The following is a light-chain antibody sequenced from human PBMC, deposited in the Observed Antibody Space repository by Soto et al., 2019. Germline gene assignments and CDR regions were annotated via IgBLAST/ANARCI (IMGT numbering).Light chain of an antibody. V-gene: IGKV3-20*01. J-gene: IGKJ5*01. CDR2: GAS. CDR1: QSVSSSY. CDR3: QQYGSSPPSIT. Sequence: EAGLTQSPARVSLSPGERATLSCRASQSVSSSYLAWYQQKPGQAPRLLIYGASSRATGIPDRFSGSGSGTDFTLTISRLEPEDFAVYYCQQYGSSPPSITFGQGTRLEIK.